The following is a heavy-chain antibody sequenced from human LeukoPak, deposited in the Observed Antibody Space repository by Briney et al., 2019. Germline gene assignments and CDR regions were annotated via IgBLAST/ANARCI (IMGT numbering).Heavy chain of an antibody. J-gene: IGHJ6*02. CDR2: ISAYNGNT. CDR3: ARDYWEHSSSWYRPTITYYYYGMDV. V-gene: IGHV1-18*01. CDR1: GYTFTSYG. D-gene: IGHD6-13*01. Sequence: GASVKVSCKASGYTFTSYGISWVRQAPGQGLEWMGWISAYNGNTNYAQKLQGRVTMTTDTSTSTAYMELRSLRSDDTAVYYCARDYWEHSSSWYRPTITYYYYGMDVWGQGTTVTVSS.